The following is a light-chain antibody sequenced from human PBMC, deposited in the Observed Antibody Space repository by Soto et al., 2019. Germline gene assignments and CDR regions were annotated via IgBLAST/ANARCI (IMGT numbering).Light chain of an antibody. CDR2: AAS. V-gene: IGKV1-39*01. J-gene: IGKJ5*01. CDR1: QTISTY. CDR3: QQSYSSLVT. Sequence: DIQMTQSPSSLSASVGDRVTITCRASQTISTYLNWYQQKPGKAPNLLIYAASDLQSGVPSRFSGSGSETDFTLTISILQPEDFATYYCQQSYSSLVTFGQGTRLDFK.